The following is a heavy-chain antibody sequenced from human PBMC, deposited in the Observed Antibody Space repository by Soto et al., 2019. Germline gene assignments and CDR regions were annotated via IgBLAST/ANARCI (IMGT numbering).Heavy chain of an antibody. J-gene: IGHJ5*02. Sequence: PSETLSLTCTVSGGSIRSYYWSWIRQPPGKGLEWIGYIYYSGSTYYNPSLKSRVTISVDTSKNQFSLKLSSVTAADTAVYYCARASSTRGYSYGYWFDPWGQGTLVTVS. CDR2: IYYSGST. V-gene: IGHV4-59*12. CDR1: GGSIRSYY. D-gene: IGHD5-18*01. CDR3: ARASSTRGYSYGYWFDP.